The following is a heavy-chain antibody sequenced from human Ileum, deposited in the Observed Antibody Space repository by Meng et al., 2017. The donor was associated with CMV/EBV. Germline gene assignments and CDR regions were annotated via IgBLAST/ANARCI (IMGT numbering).Heavy chain of an antibody. Sequence: QIQLMHSGPGPVKPSQTLSLTCDISGDSVSTNNVAWNWIRQSPLRGLEWLGRTAYRSKWDYEYSVSVKSRITISPDTSKNQFSLQLRSVTPEDTAVYYCARESELLRFDHWGQGTLVTVSS. J-gene: IGHJ4*02. CDR3: ARESELLRFDH. D-gene: IGHD6-6*01. CDR2: TAYRSKWDY. V-gene: IGHV6-1*01. CDR1: GDSVSTNNVA.